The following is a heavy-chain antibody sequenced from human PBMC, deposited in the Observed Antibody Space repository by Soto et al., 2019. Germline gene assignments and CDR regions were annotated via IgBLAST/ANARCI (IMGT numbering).Heavy chain of an antibody. D-gene: IGHD3-9*01. Sequence: PSETLSLTCTVSGDSISNFYWSWIRQPPGKGLEWIGYVYYTGSTSYNPSLKRRVTFSADSSRGQFSLRLNSVTAADTAVYYCARTVLGPDLLADSFVDYYYYMDVWGQGTTVTVSS. CDR1: GDSISNFY. CDR2: VYYTGST. CDR3: ARTVLGPDLLADSFVDYYYYMDV. J-gene: IGHJ6*03. V-gene: IGHV4-59*08.